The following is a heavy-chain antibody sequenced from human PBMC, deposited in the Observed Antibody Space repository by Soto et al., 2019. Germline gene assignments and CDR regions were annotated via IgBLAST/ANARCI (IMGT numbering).Heavy chain of an antibody. CDR1: GFTFSSYA. V-gene: IGHV3-23*01. J-gene: IGHJ4*02. CDR2: ISGSGGST. Sequence: LRLSCAASGFTFSSYAMSCVRQAPGKGLEWVSAISGSGGSTYYADSVKGRFTISRDNSKNTLYLQMNSLRAEDTAVYYCANDAGTYYYDSSGYSDYWGQGTLVTVSS. CDR3: ANDAGTYYYDSSGYSDY. D-gene: IGHD3-22*01.